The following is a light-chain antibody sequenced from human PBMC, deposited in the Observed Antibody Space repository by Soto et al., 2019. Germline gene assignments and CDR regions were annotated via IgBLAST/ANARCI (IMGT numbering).Light chain of an antibody. V-gene: IGKV3-15*01. J-gene: IGKJ3*01. CDR3: QQYNNWPPFT. CDR2: GAS. CDR1: QSVSSN. Sequence: EMVMTQSPATLSVSPGERVTLSCRASQSVSSNLAWYQQKPGQAPRLLIYGASTRATGIPARFSGSGSGIEFTLTISSLQSEDFAVYYCQQYNNWPPFTFGPGTKVDIK.